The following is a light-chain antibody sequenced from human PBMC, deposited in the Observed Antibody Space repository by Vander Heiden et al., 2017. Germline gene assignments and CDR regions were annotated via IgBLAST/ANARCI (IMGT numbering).Light chain of an antibody. CDR2: QAS. V-gene: IGKV1-5*03. CDR1: QSINSW. CDR3: QQYITYST. J-gene: IGKJ1*01. Sequence: DIQMTQSPSPLSAYVGDRVVITCRASQSINSWLAWYHQAPGKAPKLLISQASSLESGVPSRFSGSGSGTEFTLTISSLQPDDFATYYCQQYITYSTFGQGTKVEIK.